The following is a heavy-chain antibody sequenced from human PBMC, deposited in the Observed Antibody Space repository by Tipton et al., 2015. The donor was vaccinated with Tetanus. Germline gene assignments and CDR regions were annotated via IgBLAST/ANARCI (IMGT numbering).Heavy chain of an antibody. D-gene: IGHD6-13*01. CDR3: ARGWGSSWYYFDY. CDR1: GGSISRGDYY. CDR2: IYYSGST. J-gene: IGHJ4*02. Sequence: LRLSCSVSGGSISRGDYYWSWIRQPPGKGLEWIGNIYYSGSTYYNPSLKSRVTMSVDTSKRQFSLKLNSVTAADTAVYYCARGWGSSWYYFDYWGQGILVTVSS. V-gene: IGHV4-30-4*01.